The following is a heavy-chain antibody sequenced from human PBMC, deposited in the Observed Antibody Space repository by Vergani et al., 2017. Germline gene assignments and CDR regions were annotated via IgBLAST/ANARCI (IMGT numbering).Heavy chain of an antibody. CDR3: ARDSSGRYAEYFQH. J-gene: IGHJ1*01. CDR1: GFTFSSYA. Sequence: QVQLVESGGGVVQPGRSLRLSCAASGFTFSSYAMHWVRQAPGKGLEWVAVISYDGSNKYYADSVKGRFTISRVNSKNTLYLQMNSLRAEDTAVYYCARDSSGRYAEYFQHWGQGTLVTVSS. CDR2: ISYDGSNK. D-gene: IGHD6-19*01. V-gene: IGHV3-30*01.